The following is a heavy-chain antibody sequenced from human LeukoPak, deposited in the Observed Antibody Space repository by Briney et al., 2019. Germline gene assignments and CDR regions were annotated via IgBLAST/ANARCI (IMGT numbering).Heavy chain of an antibody. J-gene: IGHJ6*03. CDR1: GFTFSSYS. CDR2: ISSSSSYI. Sequence: GGSLRLSCGASGFTFSSYSMNWVRQAPGKGLEWVSSISSSSSYIYYADSVKGRFTISRDNAKNSLYLQMNSLRAEDTAVYYCARINPPDYDFWSGYGVPYYMDVWGKGTTVTVSS. D-gene: IGHD3-3*01. CDR3: ARINPPDYDFWSGYGVPYYMDV. V-gene: IGHV3-21*01.